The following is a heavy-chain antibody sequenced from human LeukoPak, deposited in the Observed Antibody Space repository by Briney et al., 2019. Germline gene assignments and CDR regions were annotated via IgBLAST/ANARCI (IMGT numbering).Heavy chain of an antibody. Sequence: PSETLSLTCTVSGGSINSGGYFWNWIRQHPGRGLEWIGSIYYTGSTSYYPSLKSRLTISIDTSKNQFSLTLSSVTAADTAVYYCARIKFWNGYYDYWGQGTLVTVSS. V-gene: IGHV4-31*03. CDR2: IYYTGST. CDR1: GGSINSGGYF. CDR3: ARIKFWNGYYDY. D-gene: IGHD3-3*01. J-gene: IGHJ4*02.